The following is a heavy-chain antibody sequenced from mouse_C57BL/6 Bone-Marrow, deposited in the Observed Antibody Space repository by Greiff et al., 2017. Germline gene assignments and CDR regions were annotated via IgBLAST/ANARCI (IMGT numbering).Heavy chain of an antibody. CDR3: ARAWEEGDYGEGGPFAY. D-gene: IGHD2-4*01. J-gene: IGHJ3*01. CDR2: IYPGSGST. CDR1: GYTFTSYW. Sequence: QVQLQQPGAELVKPGASVKMSCKASGYTFTSYWITWVKQRPGQGLEWIGDIYPGSGSTNYNEKFKSKATLTVDTSSSTAYIQLRSLTSEDSAVYYCARAWEEGDYGEGGPFAYWGQGTLVTVSA. V-gene: IGHV1-55*01.